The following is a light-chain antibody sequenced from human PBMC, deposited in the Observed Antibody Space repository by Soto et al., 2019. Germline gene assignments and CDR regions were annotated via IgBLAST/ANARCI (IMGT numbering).Light chain of an antibody. Sequence: QPVLTQSSSASASLGSSVKLTCTLSSGHSSYIIAWHQQQPGKAPRYLMKLEGSGSYNKGSGVPDRFSGSSSGAARYLTISNLQFEDEADYYCETWDSYLPWVFGGGTKLTVL. CDR2: LEGSGSY. CDR1: SGHSSYI. V-gene: IGLV4-60*02. CDR3: ETWDSYLPWV. J-gene: IGLJ3*02.